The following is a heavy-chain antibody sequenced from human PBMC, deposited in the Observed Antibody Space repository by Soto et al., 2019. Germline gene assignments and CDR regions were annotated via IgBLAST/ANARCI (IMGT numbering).Heavy chain of an antibody. J-gene: IGHJ4*02. CDR2: ISAYNGKT. CDR3: AGGGAPIDY. D-gene: IGHD3-16*01. Sequence: QVQLVQSGAEVKKPGASVKVSCKTSGYTFTNFGLSWVRQAPGQRLEWMGWISAYNGKTTYAQNFQGRVTMTTDTSKTTAYMEVRSLRSDDTAVYYCAGGGAPIDYWGQGTLVTVSS. V-gene: IGHV1-18*01. CDR1: GYTFTNFG.